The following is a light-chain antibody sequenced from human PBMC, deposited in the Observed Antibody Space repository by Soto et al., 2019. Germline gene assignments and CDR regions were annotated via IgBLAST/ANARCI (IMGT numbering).Light chain of an antibody. CDR1: QSISSK. V-gene: IGKV3-15*01. J-gene: IGKJ2*01. CDR3: QQYNSWPYT. Sequence: EVVMTQSPATLSVSPGERATLSCRASQSISSKLAWYQQKPGQAPRLLIYGASTRATGIPARFSGSGSGTDFTLTINSLQSEDFALYYCQQYNSWPYTFGQGTKVDIK. CDR2: GAS.